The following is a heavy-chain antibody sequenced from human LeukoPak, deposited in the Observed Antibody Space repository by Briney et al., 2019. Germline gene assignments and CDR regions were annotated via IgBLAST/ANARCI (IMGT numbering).Heavy chain of an antibody. V-gene: IGHV4-34*01. J-gene: IGHJ4*02. CDR2: INHSGST. D-gene: IGHD6-19*01. CDR1: GGSFSGYY. Sequence: PSETLSLTCAAYGGSFSGYYWSWIRQPPGKGLEWIGEINHSGSTNYNPSLKSRVTISVDTSKNQFSLKLSSVTAADTAVYYCARRKGSRYSSGWSDYWGQGTLVTVSS. CDR3: ARRKGSRYSSGWSDY.